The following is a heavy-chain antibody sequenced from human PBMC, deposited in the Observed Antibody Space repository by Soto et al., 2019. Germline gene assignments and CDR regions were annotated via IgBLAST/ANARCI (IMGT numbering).Heavy chain of an antibody. V-gene: IGHV3-23*01. CDR2: ISDRGHTT. J-gene: IGHJ4*02. Sequence: EVQLLESGGGLVQPGGSLRLSCAASGFTIRSYAMSWVRQAPGKGLEWVSAISDRGHTTHYADSVKGRFTISRDTSKNTLHLQMNTLRAEDTAVYYCAKDKPGTTSFDYWGRGTPVTVSS. CDR3: AKDKPGTTSFDY. D-gene: IGHD1-1*01. CDR1: GFTIRSYA.